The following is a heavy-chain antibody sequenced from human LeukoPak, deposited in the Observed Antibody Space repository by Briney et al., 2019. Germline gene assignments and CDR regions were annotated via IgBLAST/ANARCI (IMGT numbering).Heavy chain of an antibody. Sequence: GGSLRLSCAASGFTFSTYGMHWVRQAPGKGLELVAYIRYDGDNKNYADSVKGRFTISRDNSKDTLYLQMNSLRAEDTAVYYCAKVTPGMPAAAAFDVWGQGTTVTVSS. CDR1: GFTFSTYG. J-gene: IGHJ3*01. CDR2: IRYDGDNK. CDR3: AKVTPGMPAAAAFDV. V-gene: IGHV3-30*02. D-gene: IGHD6-13*01.